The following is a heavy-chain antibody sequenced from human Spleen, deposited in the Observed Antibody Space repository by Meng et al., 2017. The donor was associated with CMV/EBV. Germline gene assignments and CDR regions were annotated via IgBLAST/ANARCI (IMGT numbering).Heavy chain of an antibody. V-gene: IGHV3-30*02. CDR2: IRYDGRDK. D-gene: IGHD4-17*01. J-gene: IGHJ4*02. Sequence: GESLKISCAASGFTFSSYGMYWVRQAPGKGLEWVAFIRYDGRDKYYADSVKGRFTISRDNSKNTLYLQMNSLRAEDTAVYYCAKIPDRVDFGDRFDSWGQGTLVTVSS. CDR3: AKIPDRVDFGDRFDS. CDR1: GFTFSSYG.